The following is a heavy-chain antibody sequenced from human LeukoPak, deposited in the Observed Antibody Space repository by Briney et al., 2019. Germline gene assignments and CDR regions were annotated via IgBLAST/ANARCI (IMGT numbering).Heavy chain of an antibody. V-gene: IGHV3-7*01. CDR3: ARSLWFGELSPLDP. CDR1: GFTFSSYW. CDR2: IKQDGSEK. J-gene: IGHJ5*02. Sequence: GGSLRLSCAASGFTFSSYWMSWVRQAPGKGLEWVANIKQDGSEKYYVDSVKGRFTISRDNAKNSLYLQMNSLRAEDTAVYYCARSLWFGELSPLDPWGQGTLVTVSS. D-gene: IGHD3-10*01.